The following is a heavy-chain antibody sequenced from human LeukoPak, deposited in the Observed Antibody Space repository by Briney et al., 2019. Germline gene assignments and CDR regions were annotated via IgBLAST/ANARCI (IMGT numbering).Heavy chain of an antibody. Sequence: GGSLRLSCAASGFTFSNYALHWVRQAPGKGLERVAVISYDGSNKFYADSVRGRFTISRDNSKNTLFLQMNSLRPEDTAVYYCAKDVVGQQWPENYWGQGTLVTVAS. D-gene: IGHD6-19*01. V-gene: IGHV3-30*04. CDR2: ISYDGSNK. J-gene: IGHJ4*02. CDR3: AKDVVGQQWPENY. CDR1: GFTFSNYA.